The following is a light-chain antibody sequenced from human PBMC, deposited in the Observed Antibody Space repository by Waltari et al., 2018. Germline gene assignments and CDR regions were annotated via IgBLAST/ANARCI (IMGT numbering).Light chain of an antibody. CDR2: FNN. J-gene: IGLJ3*02. CDR3: AAWDDSLGAWV. Sequence: HSVVTQPPPATGTLGQRVTMSCSGSGINIGDYLVTRFQQLPGSAPKLLIYFNNQRPPGVPDRFSGSKSGTSASLAISGLQSEDEADYYCAAWDDSLGAWVFGGGTKLTVL. V-gene: IGLV1-44*01. CDR1: GINIGDYL.